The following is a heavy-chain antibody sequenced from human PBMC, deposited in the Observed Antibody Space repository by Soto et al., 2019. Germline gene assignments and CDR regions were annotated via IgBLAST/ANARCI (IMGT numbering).Heavy chain of an antibody. J-gene: IGHJ6*02. CDR2: IIPIFGTA. V-gene: IGHV1-69*13. CDR1: GGTFSSYA. CDR3: ARDEVVVVAASVYYYYGMDV. D-gene: IGHD2-15*01. Sequence: SVKVSCKASGGTFSSYAISWVRQAPGQGLEWMGGIIPIFGTANYAKKFQGRVTITADESTSTAYMELSSLRSEDTAVYYCARDEVVVVAASVYYYYGMDVWRQGTTVTVSS.